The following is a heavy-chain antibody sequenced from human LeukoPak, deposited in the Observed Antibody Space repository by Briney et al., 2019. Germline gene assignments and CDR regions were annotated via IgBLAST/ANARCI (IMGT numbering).Heavy chain of an antibody. D-gene: IGHD2-21*01. CDR1: GGSISSYY. Sequence: PSETLSLTCTVSGGSISSYYWSWIRQPPGKGLEWIGYIYYSGSTNYNPSLKSRVTMSVDTSKNQFSLKLSSVTAADTAVYYCAREGAGGAMVRGFDYWGQGTLVTVSS. CDR3: AREGAGGAMVRGFDY. CDR2: IYYSGST. J-gene: IGHJ4*02. V-gene: IGHV4-59*12.